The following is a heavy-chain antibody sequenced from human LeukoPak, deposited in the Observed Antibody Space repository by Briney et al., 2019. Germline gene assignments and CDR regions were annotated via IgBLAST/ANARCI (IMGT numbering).Heavy chain of an antibody. CDR1: GFTFSSYA. CDR2: ISGSGGSI. Sequence: GGPLRLSCAASGFTFSSYAMNWVRQAPGKGLEWVSAISGSGGSIYYADSVKGRFTISRDNSKNTLYLQMNSLRAEDTAVYHCAKLPYFAYFDYWGQGTLVSVSS. J-gene: IGHJ4*02. CDR3: AKLPYFAYFDY. D-gene: IGHD3-9*01. V-gene: IGHV3-23*01.